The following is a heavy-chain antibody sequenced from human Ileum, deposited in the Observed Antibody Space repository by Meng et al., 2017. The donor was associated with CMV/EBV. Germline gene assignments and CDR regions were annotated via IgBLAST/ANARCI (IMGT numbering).Heavy chain of an antibody. CDR1: GSISSGDYY. CDR3: ARGKYCSGPKCYVDLFDP. V-gene: IGHV4-31*02. J-gene: IGHJ5*02. CDR2: IHYRGTT. D-gene: IGHD2-2*01. Sequence: GSISSGDYYWSLLRQLPGRGLEWIGYIHYRGTTYYNPSLKSRLTMSVDTSNNQFSLKLGSVTAADTAVYFCARGKYCSGPKCYVDLFDPWGQGTLVTVSS.